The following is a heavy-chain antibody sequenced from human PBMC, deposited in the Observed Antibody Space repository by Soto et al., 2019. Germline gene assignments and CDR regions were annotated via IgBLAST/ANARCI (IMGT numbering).Heavy chain of an antibody. V-gene: IGHV4-39*01. CDR2: IYYSGST. Sequence: SHTCPFSGVYRRSSRYYLGWIRQPPGKGLEWIGSIYYSGSTYYNPSLKSRVTISVDTSKNQFSLKLSSVTAADTAVYYCARVGATPSSSRRYWFDPWGQGNLVSVSS. CDR1: GVYRRSSRYY. D-gene: IGHD1-26*01. CDR3: ARVGATPSSSRRYWFDP. J-gene: IGHJ5*02.